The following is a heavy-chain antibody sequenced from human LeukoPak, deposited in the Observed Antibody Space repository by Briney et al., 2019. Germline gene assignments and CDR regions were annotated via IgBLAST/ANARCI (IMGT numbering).Heavy chain of an antibody. CDR3: ASSPGGYYYGSGTGGFDY. Sequence: SETLSLTCTVSGGSISSYYWSWIRQPPGKGLEWIGYIYYSGSTNYNPSLKSRVTISVGTSKNQFSLKLSSVTAADTAVYYCASSPGGYYYGSGTGGFDYWGQGTLVTVSS. V-gene: IGHV4-59*01. CDR1: GGSISSYY. CDR2: IYYSGST. D-gene: IGHD3-10*01. J-gene: IGHJ4*02.